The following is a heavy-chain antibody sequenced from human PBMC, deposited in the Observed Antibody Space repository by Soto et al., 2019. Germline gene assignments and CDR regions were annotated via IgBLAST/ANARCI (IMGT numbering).Heavy chain of an antibody. CDR2: IYQSGST. CDR1: GGSISSSNW. V-gene: IGHV4-4*02. Sequence: SETLSLTCAVSGGSISSSNWWSWVRQPPGKGLEWIGEIYQSGSTNSPPSLHSRVTISVDTSKNQFSLKLSSVTAADTAVYYVARTDWNYLNWFDPWGQGTLVTVSS. D-gene: IGHD1-7*01. CDR3: ARTDWNYLNWFDP. J-gene: IGHJ5*02.